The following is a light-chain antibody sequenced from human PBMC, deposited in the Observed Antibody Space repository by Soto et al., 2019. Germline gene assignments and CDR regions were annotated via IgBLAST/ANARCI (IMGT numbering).Light chain of an antibody. CDR1: KSVSSN. Sequence: EIVITQSPATLSVSPWEIATLSYRASKSVSSNLAWYQQKPGQAPRLLIYGASTRATGIPARFSGSGSGTDFTLTISRLEPEDFAVYYCQQYGSSPTTFGQGTRLEIK. CDR3: QQYGSSPTT. V-gene: IGKV3-20*01. CDR2: GAS. J-gene: IGKJ5*01.